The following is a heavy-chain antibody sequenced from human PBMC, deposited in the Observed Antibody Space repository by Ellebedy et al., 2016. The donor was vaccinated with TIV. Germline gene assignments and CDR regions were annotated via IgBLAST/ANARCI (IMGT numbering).Heavy chain of an antibody. V-gene: IGHV1-3*04. D-gene: IGHD3-16*01. CDR3: ARDRGLGNDYYAFYI. CDR2: IDTGNGNT. Sequence: AASVKVSCKASGYTFSNYAMHWVRQAPGQRLEWMGWIDTGNGNTRYSQELQGRVTITRDTSASTAYMELSSLGSEDTAVYYCARDRGLGNDYYAFYIWGQGTMVTVSS. J-gene: IGHJ3*02. CDR1: GYTFSNYA.